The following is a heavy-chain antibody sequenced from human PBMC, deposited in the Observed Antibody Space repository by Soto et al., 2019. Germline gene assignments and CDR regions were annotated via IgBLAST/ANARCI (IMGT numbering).Heavy chain of an antibody. CDR1: GGSINSADYY. Sequence: QVRLQESGPGLVKPSQTLSLTCPVSGGSINSADYYWSWIRQPPGKGLEWIGYIYHSGSIYYNPSLKSRLTISVDTSQNQYSLKLSSVTAADTAVYYCAAVAPRKLTYPFYGVDVWGQGTTVTVSS. D-gene: IGHD2-2*01. V-gene: IGHV4-30-4*01. CDR2: IYHSGSI. CDR3: AAVAPRKLTYPFYGVDV. J-gene: IGHJ6*02.